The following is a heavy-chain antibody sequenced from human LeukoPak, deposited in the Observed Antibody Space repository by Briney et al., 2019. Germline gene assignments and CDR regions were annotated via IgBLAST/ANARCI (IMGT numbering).Heavy chain of an antibody. CDR2: IYPSGST. J-gene: IGHJ4*02. CDR3: ARHKETCSGDYCYLDYFDY. D-gene: IGHD2-15*01. V-gene: IGHV4-4*07. CDR1: GGSISSYY. Sequence: PSETLSLTCTVSGGSISSYYWSWIRQPAGKGLEWIGRIYPSGSTNYSPSLKSRVAMSIDTSKRQFSLKLNSVTAADTAVYYCARHKETCSGDYCYLDYFDYWGQGTLVTVSS.